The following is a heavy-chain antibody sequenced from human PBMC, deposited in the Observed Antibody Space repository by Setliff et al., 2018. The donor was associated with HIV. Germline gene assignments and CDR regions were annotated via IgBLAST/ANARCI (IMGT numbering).Heavy chain of an antibody. CDR2: IYHAGNT. V-gene: IGHV4-38-2*02. J-gene: IGHJ3*02. D-gene: IGHD4-17*01. Sequence: SETLSLTCTVTGYSISSGYYWAWIRQPQGKGLEWIGYIYHAGNTYYNPSLKSRVTISVDTSKNQISLRLNSLTAADTAVYYCARGTTLNVVPDAFDIWGQGTMVT. CDR3: ARGTTLNVVPDAFDI. CDR1: GYSISSGYY.